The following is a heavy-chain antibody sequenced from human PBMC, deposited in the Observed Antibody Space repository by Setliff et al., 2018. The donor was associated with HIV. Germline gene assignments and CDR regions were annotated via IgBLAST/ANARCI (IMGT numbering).Heavy chain of an antibody. D-gene: IGHD6-13*01. J-gene: IGHJ4*01. V-gene: IGHV4-39*07. CDR3: ARDGYSSSWYVISGSFDD. Sequence: PSETLSLTCSVSGGSISSSSYYWGWIRQPPGKGLEWIGTVYYSGSTYYNPSLKSRVTISVDTSENQFSLKLSSVTAADTAVYYCARDGYSSSWYVISGSFDDWGHGILVTVSS. CDR1: GGSISSSSYY. CDR2: VYYSGST.